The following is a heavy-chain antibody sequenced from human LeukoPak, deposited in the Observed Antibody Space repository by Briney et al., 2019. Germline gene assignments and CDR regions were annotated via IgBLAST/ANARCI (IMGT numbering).Heavy chain of an antibody. D-gene: IGHD3-22*01. J-gene: IGHJ4*02. CDR3: AKRVTYYYDSSAEGGYFDY. CDR1: GFTFSSYG. CDR2: IRYDGSNK. Sequence: GGSLRLSCAASGFTFSSYGMHWVRQAPGKGLEWVAFIRYDGSNKYYADSVKGRFTISRDNSKNTLSLQMNSLRAEDTAVYYCAKRVTYYYDSSAEGGYFDYWGQGTLVTVSS. V-gene: IGHV3-30*02.